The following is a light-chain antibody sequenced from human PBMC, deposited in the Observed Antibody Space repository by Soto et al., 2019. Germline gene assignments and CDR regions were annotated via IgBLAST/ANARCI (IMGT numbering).Light chain of an antibody. CDR3: QSYDSSLSVGV. CDR2: GNS. J-gene: IGLJ2*01. V-gene: IGLV1-40*01. CDR1: SSNIGAGYD. Sequence: QSVLTQPLSVSGAPGQRVTISCTGSSSNIGAGYDVYWYQQLPGTAPKLLIYGNSNRPSGVPDRFSGSKSGTSASLAITGLQAEDEADYYCQSYDSSLSVGVFGGGTKLTVL.